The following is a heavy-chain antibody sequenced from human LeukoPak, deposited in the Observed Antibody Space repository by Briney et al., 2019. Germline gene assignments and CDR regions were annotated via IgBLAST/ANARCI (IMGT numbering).Heavy chain of an antibody. J-gene: IGHJ4*02. D-gene: IGHD6-6*01. Sequence: ESSQTLSLTCTVSGGSISSGGYYWSWIRQPPGKGLEWIGYIYHSGSTYYNPSLKSRVTISVDRSKNQFSLKLSSVTAADTAVYYCARERRVAARPWKHYFDYWGQGTLVTVSS. CDR3: ARERRVAARPWKHYFDY. V-gene: IGHV4-30-2*01. CDR1: GGSISSGGYY. CDR2: IYHSGST.